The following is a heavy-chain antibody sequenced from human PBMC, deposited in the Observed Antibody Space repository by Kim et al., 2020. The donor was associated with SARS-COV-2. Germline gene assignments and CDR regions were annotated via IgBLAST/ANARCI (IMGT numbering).Heavy chain of an antibody. Sequence: GSLRLSCAASGFTFSDNYYDWIRQAPGKGLEWVGRIRSKAHSYTTEYAASVKGRFTISRDDSRNSLYLQMNSLRTEDTAVYYCGKISGWTDGWDYFDFWGQGTLVTVSS. D-gene: IGHD6-19*01. J-gene: IGHJ4*02. CDR2: IRSKAHSYTT. V-gene: IGHV3-72*01. CDR3: GKISGWTDGWDYFDF. CDR1: GFTFSDNY.